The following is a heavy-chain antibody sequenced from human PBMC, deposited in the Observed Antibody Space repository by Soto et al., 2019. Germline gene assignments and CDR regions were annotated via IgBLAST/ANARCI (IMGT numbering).Heavy chain of an antibody. CDR1: GSSFTSYW. V-gene: IGHV5-51*01. CDR3: ARQRCSSTSCYAENYYYYGMDV. Sequence: RGVSLKISCAGSGSSFTSYWIGWVRQMPGKGLEWMGIVYPGDSDTRYSPSFQGQVTISADKSISTAYLQWSSLKASDTAMYYCARQRCSSTSCYAENYYYYGMDVWGQGTTVTVSS. D-gene: IGHD2-2*01. CDR2: VYPGDSDT. J-gene: IGHJ6*02.